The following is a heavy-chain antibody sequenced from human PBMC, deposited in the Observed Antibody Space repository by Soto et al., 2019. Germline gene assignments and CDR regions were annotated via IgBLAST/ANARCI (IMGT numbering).Heavy chain of an antibody. V-gene: IGHV3-21*01. J-gene: IGHJ4*02. CDR1: EFTFSSYS. CDR3: ARHFYSSSPRFDY. D-gene: IGHD6-6*01. Sequence: EMQLVESGGGLVKPGGSMRLSCAASEFTFSSYSMNWVRQAPGKGLEWVSSISSSSSYIYYADSVKGRFTISRDNAKNSLYLQMNSLRAEDTAVYYCARHFYSSSPRFDYWGQGTLVTVSS. CDR2: ISSSSSYI.